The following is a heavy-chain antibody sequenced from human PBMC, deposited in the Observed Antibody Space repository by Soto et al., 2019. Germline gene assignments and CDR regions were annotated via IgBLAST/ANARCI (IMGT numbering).Heavy chain of an antibody. Sequence: EVQLLESGGGLVQPGGSLRLSCAASGFTFSSYAMSWVRQAPGKGLEWVSAISGSGGSTYYADSVKGRFTISRDNSKNTLYLQMNSLRAEDTAVYYWAKDGLKYVEAFDIWGQGTMVTVSS. CDR2: ISGSGGST. CDR1: GFTFSSYA. D-gene: IGHD2-2*01. J-gene: IGHJ3*02. CDR3: AKDGLKYVEAFDI. V-gene: IGHV3-23*01.